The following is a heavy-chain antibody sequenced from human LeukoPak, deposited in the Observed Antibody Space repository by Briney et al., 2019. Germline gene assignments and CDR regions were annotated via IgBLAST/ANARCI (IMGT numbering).Heavy chain of an antibody. D-gene: IGHD6-19*01. Sequence: QAGGSLRLSCAASGFTFSGYSMNWVRQAPGKGLEWVSYISSSSIIYYADSVKGRFTISRDNAKNSLYLQMNSLRDEDTAVYYCGSGDSSGLWYWGQGTLVTVSS. V-gene: IGHV3-48*02. J-gene: IGHJ4*02. CDR2: ISSSSII. CDR3: GSGDSSGLWY. CDR1: GFTFSGYS.